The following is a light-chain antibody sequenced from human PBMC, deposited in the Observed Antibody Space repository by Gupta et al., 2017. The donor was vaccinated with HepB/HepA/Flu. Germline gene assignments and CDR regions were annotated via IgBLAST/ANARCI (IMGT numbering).Light chain of an antibody. CDR2: AAS. V-gene: IGKV1-9*01. Sequence: DIQLTQSPSFLSASVGDRVTITCRASQGISSYLAWYQQKPGKAPKLLIYAASTWQRGVPSSCSGSGYGKECTLTIIILNPEECENYYCQQRKIDHRWYFTFGHGTKVDIK. J-gene: IGKJ3*01. CDR3: QQRKIDHRWYFT. CDR1: QGISSY.